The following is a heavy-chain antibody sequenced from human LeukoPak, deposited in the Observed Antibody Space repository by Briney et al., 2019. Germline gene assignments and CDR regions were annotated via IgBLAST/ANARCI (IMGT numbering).Heavy chain of an antibody. V-gene: IGHV1-46*01. CDR2: INPSGGST. J-gene: IGHJ4*02. Sequence: ASVKVSCKASGYTLTSYYMHWVRQAPGQGLEWMGIINPSGGSTNYAQKFQGRVTMTRDMSTRTVYMELSRLRSEDTAVYYCARVSEETGSDYWGQGTLVTVSS. D-gene: IGHD3-10*01. CDR1: GYTLTSYY. CDR3: ARVSEETGSDY.